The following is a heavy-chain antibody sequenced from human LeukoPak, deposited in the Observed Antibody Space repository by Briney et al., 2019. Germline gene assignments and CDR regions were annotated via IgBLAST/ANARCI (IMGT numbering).Heavy chain of an antibody. J-gene: IGHJ4*02. CDR1: GDSISSTHAA. CDR2: TYYRSKWFY. D-gene: IGHD6-6*01. CDR3: ARDRLAARPDFDS. V-gene: IGHV6-1*01. Sequence: SQTLSLTCVISGDSISSTHAAWHWIRQSPSRGLEWLGRTYYRSKWFYDYAVSVRSRITINPDTSKNQFSLQLNSVTPDDTAVYYCARDRLAARPDFDSWGQGALVTVSS.